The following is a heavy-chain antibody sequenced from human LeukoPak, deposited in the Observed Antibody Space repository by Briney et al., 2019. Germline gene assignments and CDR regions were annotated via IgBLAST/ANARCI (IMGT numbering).Heavy chain of an antibody. CDR3: ARIMDGYNSGYFDY. V-gene: IGHV1-18*01. CDR2: ISAYNGNT. CDR1: GGTFSSYA. Sequence: ASVKVPCKASGGTFSSYAISWVRQAPGQGLEWMGWISAYNGNTNYAQKLQGRVTMTTDTSTSTAYMELRSLRSDDTAVYYCARIMDGYNSGYFDYWGQGTLVTVSS. J-gene: IGHJ4*02. D-gene: IGHD5-24*01.